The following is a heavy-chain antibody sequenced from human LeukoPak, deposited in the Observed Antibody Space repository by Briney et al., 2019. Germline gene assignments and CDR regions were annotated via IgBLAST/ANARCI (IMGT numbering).Heavy chain of an antibody. Sequence: PGGSLRLSCAASGFTFNYYSMNWVRQAPGKGLEWVSFISSSSSYIYYADSMKGRFTISRDNAKTSLYLQMNSLRAEDTAVYYCARDLGRQMATTIDYWGQGTLVTVSS. V-gene: IGHV3-21*01. CDR2: ISSSSSYI. CDR1: GFTFNYYS. D-gene: IGHD5-24*01. J-gene: IGHJ4*02. CDR3: ARDLGRQMATTIDY.